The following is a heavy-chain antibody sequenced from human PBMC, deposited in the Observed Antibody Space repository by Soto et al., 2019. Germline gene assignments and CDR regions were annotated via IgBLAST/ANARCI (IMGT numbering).Heavy chain of an antibody. Sequence: GGSLRLSCAASGFTFSSYGMHWVRQAPGKGLEWVAVISYDGSNKYYADSVKGRFTISRDNSKNTLYLQMNSLRAEDTAVYYCAKIEAGGYDLVSFFDYWGQGTLVTVSS. CDR3: AKIEAGGYDLVSFFDY. J-gene: IGHJ4*02. V-gene: IGHV3-30*18. CDR1: GFTFSSYG. CDR2: ISYDGSNK. D-gene: IGHD5-12*01.